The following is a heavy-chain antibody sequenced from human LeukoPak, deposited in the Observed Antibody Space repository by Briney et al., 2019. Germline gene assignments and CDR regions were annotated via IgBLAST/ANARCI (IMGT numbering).Heavy chain of an antibody. CDR2: MNPNSGNT. V-gene: IGHV1-8*01. J-gene: IGHJ6*03. CDR3: ERGIRLRGSTGRYYYYMDV. CDR1: GYTYTSYD. D-gene: IGHD5-12*01. Sequence: GASVKVSCKASGYTYTSYDINWVRQATGQALEWMGWMNPNSGNTGYAQKFQGRVTMTRNTSISTAYMELSSLRSEDTAVYYFERGIRLRGSTGRYYYYMDVWGKGTTVTVSS.